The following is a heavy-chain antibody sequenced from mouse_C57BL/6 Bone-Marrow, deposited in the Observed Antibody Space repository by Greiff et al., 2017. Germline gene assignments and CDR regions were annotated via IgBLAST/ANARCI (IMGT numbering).Heavy chain of an antibody. CDR2: INPYNGDT. V-gene: IGHV1-20*01. Sequence: LVEPGDSVKISCKASGYSFTGYFMNWVMQSHGKSLEWIGRINPYNGDTFYNQKFKGKATLTVDKSSSTAHMELRSLTSEDSAVYYCARLDGYLCYWGQGTTLTVSS. J-gene: IGHJ2*01. D-gene: IGHD2-3*01. CDR1: GYSFTGYF. CDR3: ARLDGYLCY.